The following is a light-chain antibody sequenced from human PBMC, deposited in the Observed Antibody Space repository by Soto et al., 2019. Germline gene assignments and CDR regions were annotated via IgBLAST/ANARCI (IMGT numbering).Light chain of an antibody. Sequence: QSALAQPRSVSGSPGQSVTISCLGTSGDVGGYEYVSWYQQHPGKAPRLLIFDVNKRPSGVPDRFSGSKSGNTASLTISGLQAEDEADYYCCSYEGSFIHVFESGIKVIVL. V-gene: IGLV2-11*01. CDR3: CSYEGSFIHV. J-gene: IGLJ1*01. CDR2: DVN. CDR1: SGDVGGYEY.